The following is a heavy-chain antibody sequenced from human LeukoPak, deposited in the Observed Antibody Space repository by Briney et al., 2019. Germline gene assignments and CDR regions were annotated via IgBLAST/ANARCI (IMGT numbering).Heavy chain of an antibody. CDR2: IIPIFGTA. Sequence: SVKVSSKASGGTFSSYAISWVRQAPGQGLEWMGGIIPIFGTANYAQKFQGRVTITTDESTSTAYMELSSLRSEDTAVYYCATGYYDSSGYKYWGQGTLVTVSS. CDR1: GGTFSSYA. CDR3: ATGYYDSSGYKY. D-gene: IGHD3-22*01. J-gene: IGHJ4*02. V-gene: IGHV1-69*05.